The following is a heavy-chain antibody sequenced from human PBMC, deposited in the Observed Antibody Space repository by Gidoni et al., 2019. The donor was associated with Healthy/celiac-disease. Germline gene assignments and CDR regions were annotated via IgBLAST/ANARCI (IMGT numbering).Heavy chain of an antibody. CDR3: AKDEGAAGRGPDAFDI. CDR1: GCTFDDYA. CDR2: ISWNSGSI. Sequence: EVPLVESGGGLVQPGRSLRLSCAASGCTFDDYAMHWVRQAPGKGLEWVSGISWNSGSIGYADSVKGRFTISRDNAKNSLYLQMNRLRAEDTALYYCAKDEGAAGRGPDAFDIWGQGTMVTVSS. D-gene: IGHD6-13*01. V-gene: IGHV3-9*01. J-gene: IGHJ3*02.